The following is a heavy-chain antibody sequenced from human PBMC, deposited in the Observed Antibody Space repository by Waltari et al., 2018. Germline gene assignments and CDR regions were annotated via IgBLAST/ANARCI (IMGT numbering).Heavy chain of an antibody. J-gene: IGHJ4*02. Sequence: EVQLVESGGGLVQPGGSLRLSCAASGFTFSSYWMSWVRQAPGKGLEWVANIKQDGSEKYYVDSVKGRFTISRDNAKNSLYLQMNSLRAEDTAVYYCAREWLVRLGYFDYWGQGTLVTVSS. D-gene: IGHD6-19*01. CDR3: AREWLVRLGYFDY. CDR2: IKQDGSEK. CDR1: GFTFSSYW. V-gene: IGHV3-7*01.